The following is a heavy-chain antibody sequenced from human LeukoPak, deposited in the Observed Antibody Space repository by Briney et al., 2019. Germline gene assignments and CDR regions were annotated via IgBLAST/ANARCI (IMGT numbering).Heavy chain of an antibody. V-gene: IGHV3-23*01. CDR3: AKNGDRGAYCTGGTCYPYFYYYMDV. CDR2: ISSTGGTT. J-gene: IGHJ6*03. Sequence: PGGSLRLSCAASGFTFGNYGMSWVRQAPGKGVEWVSAISSTGGTTYYADSVKGRFTISRDNSKNTLYLQMNSLRAEDTAIYYCAKNGDRGAYCTGGTCYPYFYYYMDVWGKGTTVTI. CDR1: GFTFGNYG. D-gene: IGHD2-15*01.